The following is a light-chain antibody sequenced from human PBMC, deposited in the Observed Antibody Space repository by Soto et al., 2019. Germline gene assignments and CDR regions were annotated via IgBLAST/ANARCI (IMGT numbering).Light chain of an antibody. V-gene: IGKV2-24*01. Sequence: VVMTQTPLSSPVTLGQPASISCKSSQSLLHSDGNTYLNWLHQRPGQPPRLLIYKVSNRFSGVPDRFSGSGAVTDFTLKISRVEAEDVGIYYCMQATHYQPYTFGQGTKLEIK. CDR3: MQATHYQPYT. J-gene: IGKJ2*01. CDR1: QSLLHSDGNTY. CDR2: KVS.